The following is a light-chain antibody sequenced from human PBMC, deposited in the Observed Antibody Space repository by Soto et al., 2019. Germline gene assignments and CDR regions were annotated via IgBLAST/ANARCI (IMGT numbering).Light chain of an antibody. CDR3: QQYNNLYT. Sequence: DIQMTQSPSTLSASVGDRVTITCRASQSISSWLAWYQQKPGKAPKLLIYKASNLESGVPSRFSGSGSGTESTITISYPHPDYFATYSCQQYNNLYTFGQGTKLEIK. CDR1: QSISSW. V-gene: IGKV1-5*03. CDR2: KAS. J-gene: IGKJ2*01.